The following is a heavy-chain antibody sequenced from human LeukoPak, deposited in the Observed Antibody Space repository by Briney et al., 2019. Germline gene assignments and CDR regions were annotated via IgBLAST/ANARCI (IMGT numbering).Heavy chain of an antibody. CDR1: GGSISSYY. CDR3: ARDYDGADAFDI. J-gene: IGHJ3*02. V-gene: IGHV4-59*01. CDR2: IYYSGST. D-gene: IGHD3-16*01. Sequence: SETLSLTCTVSGGSISSYYWSWIRQPPGKGLEWIGYIYYSGSTNCNPSLKSRVTISVDTSKNQFSLKLSSVTAADTAVYYCARDYDGADAFDIWGQGTMVTVSS.